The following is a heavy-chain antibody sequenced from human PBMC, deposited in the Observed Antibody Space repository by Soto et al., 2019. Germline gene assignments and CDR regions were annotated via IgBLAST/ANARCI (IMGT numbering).Heavy chain of an antibody. D-gene: IGHD6-19*01. CDR2: ISYDGSNK. CDR1: GFTVSSYA. CDR3: ARVSSGWYHPRGAFDI. Sequence: LRLSCAASGFTVSSYAMHCVRQAPGKGLEWVAVISYDGSNKYYADSVKGRFTISRDNSKNTLYLQMNSLRAEDTAVYYCARVSSGWYHPRGAFDIWGQGTMVTVSS. J-gene: IGHJ3*02. V-gene: IGHV3-30-3*01.